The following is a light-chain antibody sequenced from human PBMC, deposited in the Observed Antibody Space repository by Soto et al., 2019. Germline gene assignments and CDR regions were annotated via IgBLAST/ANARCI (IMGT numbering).Light chain of an antibody. CDR3: QQYYNWRPR. CDR1: QGVSSS. CDR2: GAS. J-gene: IGKJ1*01. V-gene: IGKV3-15*01. Sequence: EVVMTQSPATLSVSPGDTATLSCRASQGVSSSLAWYQQKPGQAPRLLIYGASTRATGVPARFSGSGSGTEFTLTISRLQYEDFAVYYCQQYYNWRPRFGQGTKVDIK.